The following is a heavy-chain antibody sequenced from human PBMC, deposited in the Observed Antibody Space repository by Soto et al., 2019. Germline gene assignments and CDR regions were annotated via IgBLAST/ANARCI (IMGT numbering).Heavy chain of an antibody. CDR1: GGSFSGYY. V-gene: IGHV4-34*01. CDR3: ARGYDFWSGYYAPRSGAIDY. Sequence: QVQLQQWGAGLLKPSETLSLTCAVYGGSFSGYYWSWIRQPPGKGLEWIGEINHSGSTNYNPSLKSRVTISVDTSKNQFSLKLSSVTAADMAVYYCARGYDFWSGYYAPRSGAIDYWGQGTLVTVSS. D-gene: IGHD3-3*01. CDR2: INHSGST. J-gene: IGHJ4*02.